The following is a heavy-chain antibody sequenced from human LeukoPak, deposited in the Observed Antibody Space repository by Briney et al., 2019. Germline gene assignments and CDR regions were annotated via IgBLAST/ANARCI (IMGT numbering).Heavy chain of an antibody. V-gene: IGHV3-74*01. J-gene: IGHJ4*02. Sequence: AGGSLRLSCVASGFSFSDYHIHWVRQAPGKGLMWVSQITNDGRDTRYADSVKGRFTISKGNAKNTVYLQMNSLSDEDTAIYYCSRDRDWVMFDNWGQGTLVTVSS. CDR1: GFSFSDYH. D-gene: IGHD2-21*01. CDR3: SRDRDWVMFDN. CDR2: ITNDGRDT.